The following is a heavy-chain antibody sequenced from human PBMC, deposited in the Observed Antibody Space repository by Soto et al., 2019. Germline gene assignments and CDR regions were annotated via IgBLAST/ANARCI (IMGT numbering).Heavy chain of an antibody. CDR3: AKLPQYETLTGYLNYFDY. J-gene: IGHJ4*02. V-gene: IGHV3-53*01. Sequence: GGSLRLCCAASGFTVSSNYMSGVRQAPGKGLEWVSVIYSGGSTYYADSVKGRFTISRDNSKNTVYLLMNSLRAEDTAVYFCAKLPQYETLTGYLNYFDYWGPEILVTVSS. CDR2: IYSGGST. CDR1: GFTVSSNY. D-gene: IGHD3-9*01.